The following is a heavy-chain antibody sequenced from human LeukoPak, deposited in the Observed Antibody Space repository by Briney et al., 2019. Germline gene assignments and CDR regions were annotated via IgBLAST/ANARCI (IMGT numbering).Heavy chain of an antibody. D-gene: IGHD3-10*01. CDR3: ARGKRGITMVRGVIIPFDY. V-gene: IGHV4-34*01. Sequence: SETLSLTCAVYGGSFSGYYWSWIRQPPGKGLEWIGEINHSGSTNYNPSLKSRVTISVDTSKNQFSLKLSSATAADTAVYYCARGKRGITMVRGVIIPFDYWGQGTLVTVSS. J-gene: IGHJ4*02. CDR2: INHSGST. CDR1: GGSFSGYY.